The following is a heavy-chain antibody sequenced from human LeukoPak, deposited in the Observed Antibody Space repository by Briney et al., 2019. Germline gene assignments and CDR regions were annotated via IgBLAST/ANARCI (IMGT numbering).Heavy chain of an antibody. CDR2: IIPIFGTA. J-gene: IGHJ5*02. CDR1: GGTFSSYA. CDR3: ARDFPGIAAAGTRYNWFDP. Sequence: GSSVKVSCKASGGTFSSYATSWVRQAPGQGLEWMGGIIPIFGTANYAQKFQGRVTITTDESTSTAYMELSSLRSEDTAVYYCARDFPGIAAAGTRYNWFDPWGQGTLVTVSS. D-gene: IGHD6-13*01. V-gene: IGHV1-69*05.